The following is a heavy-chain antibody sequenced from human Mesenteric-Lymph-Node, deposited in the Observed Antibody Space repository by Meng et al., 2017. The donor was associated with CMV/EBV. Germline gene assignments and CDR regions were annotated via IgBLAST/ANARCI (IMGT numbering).Heavy chain of an antibody. CDR1: GFTFSDYG. Sequence: GESLKISCAASGFTFSDYGMHWVRQAPGKGLEWVAFIRYDASNQYYADSVKGRFTISRDNSKNMLYLQMSSLRVEDTGVYYCAKDLTTVGATTAYFDYWGQGTVVTVSS. CDR3: AKDLTTVGATTAYFDY. V-gene: IGHV3-30*02. D-gene: IGHD4-23*01. J-gene: IGHJ4*02. CDR2: IRYDASNQ.